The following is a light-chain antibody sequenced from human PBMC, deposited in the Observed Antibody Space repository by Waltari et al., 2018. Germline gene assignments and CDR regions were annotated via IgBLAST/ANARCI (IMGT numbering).Light chain of an antibody. V-gene: IGKV1-39*01. Sequence: QMTQSPSSLSASVGDRVTITCRASQSISSYLNWYQQKPGKAPKLLIYAAPSLQSGVPSRFSGSGSGTDFTLTISSLQPEDFATYYCQQSYSTPLTFGGGTKVEIK. J-gene: IGKJ4*01. CDR3: QQSYSTPLT. CDR2: AAP. CDR1: QSISSY.